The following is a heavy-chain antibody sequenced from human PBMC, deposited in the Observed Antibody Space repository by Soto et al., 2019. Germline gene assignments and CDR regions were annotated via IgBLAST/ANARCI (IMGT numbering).Heavy chain of an antibody. V-gene: IGHV1-18*01. CDR3: ARVVLGSGYYPNGMDV. CDR2: ISAYNGNT. J-gene: IGHJ6*02. Sequence: ASVKVSCKASGYPFTTYGITWVRQAPGQGLEWMGWISAYNGNTNYAQKVQGRVTMTTDKSTGTAYMELRNLRSDDTAYYYCARVVLGSGYYPNGMDVWGQGTTVTVSS. CDR1: GYPFTTYG.